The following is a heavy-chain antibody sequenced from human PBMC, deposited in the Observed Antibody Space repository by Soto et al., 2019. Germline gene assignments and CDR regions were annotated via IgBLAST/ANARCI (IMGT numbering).Heavy chain of an antibody. D-gene: IGHD3-3*01. V-gene: IGHV2-5*02. CDR3: AHNRFDFWGAFDQ. CDR2: VYWDDDK. CDR1: GFSLTTSGVG. J-gene: IGHJ4*02. Sequence: QITLKESGPTLVKATQPLTLTCTFSGFSLTTSGVGVGWIRQPPGKALEWLALVYWDDDKRYSPSLKSRLTVTKDTPKNPVVLTKTNLDPVDTATYFRAHNRFDFWGAFDQWGQGTLVTVSS.